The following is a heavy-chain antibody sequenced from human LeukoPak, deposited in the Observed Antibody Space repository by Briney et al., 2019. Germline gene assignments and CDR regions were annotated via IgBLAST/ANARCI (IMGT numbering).Heavy chain of an antibody. J-gene: IGHJ4*02. CDR3: ARTMTTMTTHGELDF. V-gene: IGHV1-18*01. CDR1: GYTFSNYV. CDR2: ISTYTGNS. Sequence: GASVKVSCKASGYTFSNYVLTWVRQAPGQGLEWMGRISTYTGNSDYAQKFQDRASMTRDTSTTTAYMELRNLRSDDTAVYYCARTMTTMTTHGELDFWGQGTLVTVSS. D-gene: IGHD4-17*01.